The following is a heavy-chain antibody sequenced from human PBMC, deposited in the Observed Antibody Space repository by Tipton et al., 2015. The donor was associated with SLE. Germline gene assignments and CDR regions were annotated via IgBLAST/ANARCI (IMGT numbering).Heavy chain of an antibody. CDR2: ISYSGTT. CDR1: GGSLRESSNY. CDR3: ARELSLYNNGAWVY. Sequence: TLSLTCTVSGGSLRESSNYWGWIRQPPGKGLEWSGNISYSGTTSYSPPLKNRGTISVDTSKNRFSLKLTSVTAADTAVYYCARELSLYNNGAWVYWGQGTLVTVSS. J-gene: IGHJ4*02. V-gene: IGHV4-39*02. D-gene: IGHD1-14*01.